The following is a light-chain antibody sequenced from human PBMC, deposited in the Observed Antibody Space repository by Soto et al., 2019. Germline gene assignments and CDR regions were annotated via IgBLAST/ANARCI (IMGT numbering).Light chain of an antibody. Sequence: EIVLTQSPDTLYLSPGETATLSCRASQSVKTNYLGWYQQKAGQAPRLLIHATYNRATGIPDRFSGSGSGTDLTLTISRLEPEDFAVYFCQEYGTSPLTFGGGTKVEIK. CDR1: QSVKTNY. CDR2: ATY. CDR3: QEYGTSPLT. J-gene: IGKJ4*01. V-gene: IGKV3-20*01.